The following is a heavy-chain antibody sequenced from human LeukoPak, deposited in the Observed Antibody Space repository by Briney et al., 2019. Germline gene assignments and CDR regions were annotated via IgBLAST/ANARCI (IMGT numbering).Heavy chain of an antibody. CDR2: INHSGST. D-gene: IGHD1-26*01. V-gene: IGHV4-34*01. J-gene: IGHJ6*03. CDR1: GGSFSGYY. Sequence: PSETLSLTCAVYGGSFSGYYWSWIRQPPGKGLEWIGEINHSGSTNYNPSLKSRVTISVDTSKNQFSLKLSSVTAADTAVYYCARGRYLSGSYWARAGGYYYMDVWGKGTTVTVSS. CDR3: ARGRYLSGSYWARAGGYYYMDV.